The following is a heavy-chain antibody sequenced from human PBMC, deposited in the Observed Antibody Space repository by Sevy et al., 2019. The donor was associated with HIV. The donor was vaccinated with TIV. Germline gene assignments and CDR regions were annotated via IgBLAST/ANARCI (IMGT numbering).Heavy chain of an antibody. V-gene: IGHV3-66*01. CDR2: IYSGGST. J-gene: IGHJ4*01. D-gene: IGHD4-17*01. CDR3: ARDLEFYDHGDYGPAFMPDF. CDR1: EFSVTDNY. Sequence: GGSLRLSCAASEFSVTDNYMSWVRQAPGKGLEWVSTIYSGGSTFYADSVRGRFTISRDIAKNTLHLQMNSLRAEDTAVYYCARDLEFYDHGDYGPAFMPDFWGHGTLVTVSS.